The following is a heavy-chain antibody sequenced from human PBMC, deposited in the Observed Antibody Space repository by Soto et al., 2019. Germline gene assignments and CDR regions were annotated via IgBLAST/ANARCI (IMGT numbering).Heavy chain of an antibody. Sequence: QVQLQESGPGLVKPSQTLSLTCTVSGGSISSGGYYWSWIRQHPGKGLEWIGYIYYSGSTYYNPYLKSRVTISVDTSKNQFALKLSSVTAADTAVYYCARWGLGYCSGGSCLTGWFDPWGQGTLVTVSS. V-gene: IGHV4-31*03. CDR2: IYYSGST. J-gene: IGHJ5*02. CDR1: GGSISSGGYY. CDR3: ARWGLGYCSGGSCLTGWFDP. D-gene: IGHD2-15*01.